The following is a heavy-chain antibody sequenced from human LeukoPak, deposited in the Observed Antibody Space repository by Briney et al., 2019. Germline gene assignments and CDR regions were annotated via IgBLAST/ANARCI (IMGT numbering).Heavy chain of an antibody. V-gene: IGHV3-21*04. J-gene: IGHJ4*02. CDR2: IGSSSYI. D-gene: IGHD3-10*01. CDR3: ARDPNYYGSGSYYKY. Sequence: TGGSLRLSCAASGFTFSSYSMNWVRQAPGKGLEWVSSIGSSSYIYYADSVKGRFTISRDNAKNSLYLQMNSLRAEDTAVYYCARDPNYYGSGSYYKYWGQGTLVTVSP. CDR1: GFTFSSYS.